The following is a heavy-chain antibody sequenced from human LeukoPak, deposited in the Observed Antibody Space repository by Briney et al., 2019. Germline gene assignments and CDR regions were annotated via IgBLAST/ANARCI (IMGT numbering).Heavy chain of an antibody. J-gene: IGHJ4*02. CDR1: GGSISGYY. Sequence: LSLTCTVSGGSISGYYWSWIRQAPGKGLEWVSYISSSGSTIYYADSVKGRFTISRDNAKNSLYLQMNSLRAEDTAVYYCARDLVGGAYYFDYWGQGTLVTVSS. V-gene: IGHV3-11*01. CDR2: ISSSGSTI. CDR3: ARDLVGGAYYFDY.